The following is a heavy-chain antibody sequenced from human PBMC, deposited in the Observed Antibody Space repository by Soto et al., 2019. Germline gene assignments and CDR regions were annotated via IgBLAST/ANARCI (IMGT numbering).Heavy chain of an antibody. Sequence: GGSLRLSCAASGFTFSSYAMHWVRQAPGKGLEWVAVISYDGSNKYYADSVKGRFTISRDNSKNTLYLQMNSLRAEDTAVYYCARDEVSPLLWFGEQRNIYYYYGMGVWGQGTTVTSP. J-gene: IGHJ6*02. CDR2: ISYDGSNK. V-gene: IGHV3-30-3*01. CDR3: ARDEVSPLLWFGEQRNIYYYYGMGV. D-gene: IGHD3-10*01. CDR1: GFTFSSYA.